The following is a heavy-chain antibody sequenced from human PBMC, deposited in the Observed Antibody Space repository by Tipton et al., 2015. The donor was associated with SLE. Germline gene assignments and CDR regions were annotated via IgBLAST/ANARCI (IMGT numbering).Heavy chain of an antibody. V-gene: IGHV4-34*01. Sequence: TLSLTCAVYGGSFNGYFWTWIRQPPGKGLEWIAEINHSGGTNYNPSLKSRVTISGDTSKKQFSLKLSSVTAADTAVYYCARGKGPYDYWGQGTLVTVSS. J-gene: IGHJ4*02. CDR3: ARGKGPYDY. CDR1: GGSFNGYF. CDR2: INHSGGT.